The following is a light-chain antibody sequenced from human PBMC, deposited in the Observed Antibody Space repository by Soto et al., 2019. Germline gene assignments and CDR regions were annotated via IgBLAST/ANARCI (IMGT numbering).Light chain of an antibody. CDR1: QSVSNSY. J-gene: IGKJ2*01. CDR3: QQYGTSPYT. Sequence: EIVLTQSPGTLSLSPGERVTLSCRASQSVSNSYLAWHQQKPGQAPRLLIYGASSRPTGIPDRFSGSGSGTDFTLNISRLEPEDSAVYYCQQYGTSPYTFGQGTKLEI. CDR2: GAS. V-gene: IGKV3-20*01.